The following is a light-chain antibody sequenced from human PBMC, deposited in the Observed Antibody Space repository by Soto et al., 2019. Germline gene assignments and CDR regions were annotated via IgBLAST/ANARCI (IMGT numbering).Light chain of an antibody. Sequence: QSVLTQAPSASGTPGQRVLISCSGSSSNDGTNTVNWYQQLPGTAPRLLVYGNNQRPSGIPDRFSGSKSGTSASLAISGLQSEDEADYHCAVWDDSLNAYAFGGGTKVTVL. V-gene: IGLV1-44*01. CDR1: SSNDGTNT. CDR3: AVWDDSLNAYA. J-gene: IGLJ2*01. CDR2: GNN.